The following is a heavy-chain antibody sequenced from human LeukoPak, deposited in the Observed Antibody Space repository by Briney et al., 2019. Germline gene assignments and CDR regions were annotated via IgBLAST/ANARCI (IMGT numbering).Heavy chain of an antibody. CDR2: TKEDESEK. Sequence: GGSLRLSCVASGFNFNGYWMSWVRQAPGKGLEWVAETKEDESEKYYVDSVKGRFTISKDNARNSLHLQMNSLKAQDTAVYYCARYLGGRFDPWGQGTLVTVSS. CDR1: GFNFNGYW. CDR3: ARYLGGRFDP. V-gene: IGHV3-7*01. D-gene: IGHD3-16*01. J-gene: IGHJ5*02.